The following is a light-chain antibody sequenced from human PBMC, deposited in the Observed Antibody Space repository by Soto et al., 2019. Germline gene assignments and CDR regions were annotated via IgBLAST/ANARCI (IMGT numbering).Light chain of an antibody. CDR2: KAS. V-gene: IGKV1-5*03. J-gene: IGKJ2*01. CDR1: QTISSW. CDR3: QQYSTYPYI. Sequence: DIQMTQSPSTLSGSVGDRVTITCLASQTISSWLAWYQQKPGEAPKLLMYKASSLESGVPSRFSGGGIGTGFSLSISSLQPDDFATYYCQQYSTYPYIFGQGTKVDI.